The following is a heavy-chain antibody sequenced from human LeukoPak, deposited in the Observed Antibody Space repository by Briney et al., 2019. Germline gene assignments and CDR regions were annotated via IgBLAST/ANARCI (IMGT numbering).Heavy chain of an antibody. V-gene: IGHV4-59*01. J-gene: IGHJ5*02. CDR3: AREVPAADNWFDP. CDR2: IYYSGST. D-gene: IGHD2-2*01. CDR1: GGSIRSYY. Sequence: KPSETLSLTXTVSGGSIRSYYWSWIRQSPGKGLEWLGYIYYSGSTNYNPSLKSRVTISVDTSKNQFSLKLSSVTAADTAVYYCAREVPAADNWFDPWGQGTLVTVSS.